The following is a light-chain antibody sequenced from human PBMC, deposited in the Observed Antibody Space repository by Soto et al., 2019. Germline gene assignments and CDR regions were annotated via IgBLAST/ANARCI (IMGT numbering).Light chain of an antibody. CDR1: SSDIGAYNY. CDR2: DVT. J-gene: IGLJ2*01. Sequence: QSALTQPASVSGSPGQSITISCTGTSSDIGAYNYVSWYQLHPGKAPKLIIFDVTYRPSGVSSRFSGSKSGNTASLTISGLQAEDEADYYCSSYSTRSTLFGGGTKVTV. V-gene: IGLV2-14*03. CDR3: SSYSTRSTL.